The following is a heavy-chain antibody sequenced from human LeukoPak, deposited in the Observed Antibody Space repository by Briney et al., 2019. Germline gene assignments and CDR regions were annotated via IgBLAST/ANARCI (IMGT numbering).Heavy chain of an antibody. J-gene: IGHJ4*02. V-gene: IGHV1-3*01. Sequence: ASVKVSCKASGYTFTSFAMHWVRQAPGQRLEWMGWINAGNGNTKYSQKFQGRVTITRDTSASTAYMELSSLRSEDTAVYYCARDPTQWLVFRTFAVKGYYFDYWGQGTLVTVSS. CDR1: GYTFTSFA. CDR3: ARDPTQWLVFRTFAVKGYYFDY. D-gene: IGHD6-19*01. CDR2: INAGNGNT.